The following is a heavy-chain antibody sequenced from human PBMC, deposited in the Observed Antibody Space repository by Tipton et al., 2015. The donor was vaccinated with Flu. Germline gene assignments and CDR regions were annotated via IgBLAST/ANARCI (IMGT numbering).Heavy chain of an antibody. V-gene: IGHV1-46*01. D-gene: IGHD2-15*01. CDR2: INPSGGST. Sequence: QLVQSGAEVKKPGASVKVSCKASGYTFTYYYMHWVRQAPGQGPEWMGIINPSGGSTTYAQKFQGRVSMARDTSTTTAYLELSSLTSEDTAVYYCARDARLTSGGIYSYTFDVWGQGTTVTVSA. J-gene: IGHJ3*01. CDR1: GYTFTYYY. CDR3: ARDARLTSGGIYSYTFDV.